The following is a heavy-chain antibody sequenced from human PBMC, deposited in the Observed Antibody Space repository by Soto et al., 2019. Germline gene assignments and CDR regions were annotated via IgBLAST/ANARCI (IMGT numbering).Heavy chain of an antibody. CDR2: IYWDDEK. D-gene: IGHD2-2*02. J-gene: IGHJ3*02. Sequence: QITLKESGPTLVKPTQTLTLTCTFSGFSLSTSGVGVGWIRQPPGKALEWLGIIYWDDEKRYSPSLKSRLTITKDTSKNQVVLTMTNMYPVDTATYYCAPRPYPHGFDIWGQGTMVTVSS. V-gene: IGHV2-5*02. CDR1: GFSLSTSGVG. CDR3: APRPYPHGFDI.